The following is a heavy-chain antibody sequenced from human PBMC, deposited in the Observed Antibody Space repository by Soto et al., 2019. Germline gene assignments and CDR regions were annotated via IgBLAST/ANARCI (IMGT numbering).Heavy chain of an antibody. J-gene: IGHJ4*02. V-gene: IGHV1-2*02. CDR1: GYTFTGYY. CDR2: ISPQTGGT. CDR3: GRGRSGELVIFY. Sequence: QVQLVQSGAELKKPGASVKVSRKGSGYTFTGYYIHWVRQTPGQGPEWMGEISPQTGGTKYAQKYQGRVTMTRDTSITTVYMELSNLSPDDTAVYYCGRGRSGELVIFYWGQGTLVTVSS. D-gene: IGHD1-26*01.